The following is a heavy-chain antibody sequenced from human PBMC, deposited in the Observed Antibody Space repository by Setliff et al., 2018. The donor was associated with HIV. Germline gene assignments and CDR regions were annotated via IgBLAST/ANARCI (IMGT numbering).Heavy chain of an antibody. J-gene: IGHJ3*02. CDR3: ARGGKWDSSGSSAFDI. Sequence: GGSLRLSCAASGFTFSDYGMDWVRQAPGKGLEWVAVIWYDGSNKYYADSVEGRFTISRDNSKNTLYLQMNSLRAEDTAVYYCARGGKWDSSGSSAFDIWGQGKMVTVSS. D-gene: IGHD3-22*01. CDR2: IWYDGSNK. CDR1: GFTFSDYG. V-gene: IGHV3-33*01.